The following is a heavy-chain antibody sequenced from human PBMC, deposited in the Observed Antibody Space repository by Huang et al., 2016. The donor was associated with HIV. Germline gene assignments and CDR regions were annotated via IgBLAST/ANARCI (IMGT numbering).Heavy chain of an antibody. V-gene: IGHV5-51*01. CDR2: IEPRDSDT. CDR1: GYTFNGYW. CDR3: ARQGVGDFVVEPTGLGAFDI. Sequence: EVQLVQSGAVVKKPGESLTISCKGSGYTFNGYWIGWVRQMPGKGLEWMGIIEPRDSDTTYSPSFQGPVTISADKSISTAYLQWGGLKASDTAMYYCARQGVGDFVVEPTGLGAFDIWGQGTMVTVSS. D-gene: IGHD2-2*01. J-gene: IGHJ3*02.